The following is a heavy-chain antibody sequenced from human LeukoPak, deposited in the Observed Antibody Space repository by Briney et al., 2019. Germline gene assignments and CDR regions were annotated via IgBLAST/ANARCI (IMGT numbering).Heavy chain of an antibody. D-gene: IGHD1-14*01. CDR2: TYYRSKWFH. Sequence: SQTLSLTCALSGDIVSSTTAAWNWIRQSPSRGLEWLGRTYYRSKWFHDYAVSMRSRITISPDTSKNQFSLQLNSVTPEDTAFYYCARDTPGPEYYYGMDVWGQGTTVTVSS. CDR3: ARDTPGPEYYYGMDV. CDR1: GDIVSSTTAA. J-gene: IGHJ6*02. V-gene: IGHV6-1*01.